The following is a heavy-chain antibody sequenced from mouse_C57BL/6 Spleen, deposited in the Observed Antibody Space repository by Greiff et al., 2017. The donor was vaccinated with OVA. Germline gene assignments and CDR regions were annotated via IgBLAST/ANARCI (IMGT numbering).Heavy chain of an antibody. V-gene: IGHV1-50*01. CDR1: GYTFTSYW. D-gene: IGHD2-4*01. CDR2: IDPSDSYT. J-gene: IGHJ2*01. Sequence: VQLQQPGAELVKPGASVKLSCKASGYTFTSYWMQWVKQRPGQGLEWIGEIDPSDSYTTYNQKFKGKATLTVDTSSSTAYMQRSSLTSEDSAVYYCARRSYDYDGYWGQGTTLTVSS. CDR3: ARRSYDYDGY.